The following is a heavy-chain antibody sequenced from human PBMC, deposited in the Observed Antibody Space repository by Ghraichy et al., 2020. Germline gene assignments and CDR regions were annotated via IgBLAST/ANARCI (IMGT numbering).Heavy chain of an antibody. D-gene: IGHD3-10*01. CDR1: GFTSNRYG. Sequence: GGYLRLSCAASGFTSNRYGMHWVRQAPGKGLEWVAFISDNGRTRYYTDSVRGRFTISRDLSKNTLHLQMSSLRIEDTAVYYCARDFSGNNCFDYCGQGTLVTVSS. J-gene: IGHJ4*02. CDR2: ISDNGRTR. V-gene: IGHV3-30*03. CDR3: ARDFSGNNCFDY.